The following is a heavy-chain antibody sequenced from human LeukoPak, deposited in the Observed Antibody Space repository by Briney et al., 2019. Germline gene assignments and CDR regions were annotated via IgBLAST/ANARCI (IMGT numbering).Heavy chain of an antibody. CDR3: ARAGHYDFWSGYYVPGNYHYYYMDV. V-gene: IGHV4-34*01. D-gene: IGHD3-3*01. Sequence: SETLSLTCAVYGGSFSGYYWSWIRQPPGKGLEWIGEINHSGSTNYNPSLKSRVTISVDTPKNQFSLKLSSVTAADTAVYYCARAGHYDFWSGYYVPGNYHYYYMDVWGKGTTVTVSS. CDR1: GGSFSGYY. J-gene: IGHJ6*03. CDR2: INHSGST.